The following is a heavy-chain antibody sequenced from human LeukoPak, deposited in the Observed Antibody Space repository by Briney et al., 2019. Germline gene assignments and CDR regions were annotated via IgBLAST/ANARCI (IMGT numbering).Heavy chain of an antibody. D-gene: IGHD1-26*01. CDR3: ARSAYSGSYYDWFDP. J-gene: IGHJ5*02. Sequence: GGSLRLSCAASGFTFSSYAMSWVRQAPGKGLEWVSAISGSGGSTYYADSVKGRFTISRDNSKNTLYLQMNSLRAEDTAVYYCARSAYSGSYYDWFDPWGQGTLVTVSS. CDR1: GFTFSSYA. V-gene: IGHV3-23*01. CDR2: ISGSGGST.